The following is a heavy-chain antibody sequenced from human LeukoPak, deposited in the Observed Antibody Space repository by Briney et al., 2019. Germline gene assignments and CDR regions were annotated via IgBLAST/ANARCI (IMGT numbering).Heavy chain of an antibody. J-gene: IGHJ3*02. Sequence: PGGCLRLSCAASGFTFPSYGINWVRQAPGKGLEWLSYISSSSTIMYYAGSVRGRFTISRDNAKNSLYLQMNNLRHEDTAVYYCARGVEGSSYYDSSGKGNALDIWGQGTMVTVSS. V-gene: IGHV3-48*02. CDR2: ISSSSTIM. D-gene: IGHD3-22*01. CDR3: ARGVEGSSYYDSSGKGNALDI. CDR1: GFTFPSYG.